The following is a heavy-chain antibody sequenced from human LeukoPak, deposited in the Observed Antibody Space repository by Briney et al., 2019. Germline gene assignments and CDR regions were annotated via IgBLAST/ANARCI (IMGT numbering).Heavy chain of an antibody. V-gene: IGHV3-30*18. Sequence: PGGSLRLSCAASGFTFSSYGMHWVRQAPGKGLEWVAVISYDGSNKYYADSVKGRFTISRDNSKNTLYLQMNSLRAEDTAVYYCAKDSVEVFFYYYYYYMDVWGKGTTVTVSS. D-gene: IGHD6-19*01. CDR3: AKDSVEVFFYYYYYYMDV. J-gene: IGHJ6*03. CDR1: GFTFSSYG. CDR2: ISYDGSNK.